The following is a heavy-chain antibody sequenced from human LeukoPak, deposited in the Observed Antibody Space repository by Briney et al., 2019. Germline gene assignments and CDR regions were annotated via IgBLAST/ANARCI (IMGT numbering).Heavy chain of an antibody. CDR2: INPNSGGT. V-gene: IGHV1-2*02. D-gene: IGHD5-18*01. CDR3: ARGGYPTHYYYMDV. Sequence: ASVKVSCKASGYTFTGYYIHWVRQAPGQGLEWMGWINPNSGGTKYAQKFQGRVTMTRDTSISTAYMEVSRLRSDDTAVYYCARGGYPTHYYYMDVWGKGTTVTVSS. J-gene: IGHJ6*03. CDR1: GYTFTGYY.